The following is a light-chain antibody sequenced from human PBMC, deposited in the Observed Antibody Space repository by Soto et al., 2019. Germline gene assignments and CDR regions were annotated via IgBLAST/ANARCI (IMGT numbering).Light chain of an antibody. CDR1: QSLSSSY. V-gene: IGKV3-20*01. Sequence: EIVLTQSPVTLSLSPWEIATLSCRASQSLSSSYFAWYQHKPGQGPRLLIYGAFTRATGIPDRFSGSGSGTDFTLTISRLETEDFAVYYCQQNETLITFGQGTRLEI. CDR3: QQNETLIT. CDR2: GAF. J-gene: IGKJ5*01.